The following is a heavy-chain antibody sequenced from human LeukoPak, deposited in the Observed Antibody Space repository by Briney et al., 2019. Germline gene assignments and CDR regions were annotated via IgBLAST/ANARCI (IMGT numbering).Heavy chain of an antibody. CDR1: GFTFSSYW. Sequence: AGGSLRLSCAASGFTFSSYWMSWVRQAPGKGLEWVANIKRDGSEKYYVDSVKGRFTISRDNARNSLYLQMNSLRAEDTAVYYCARADSSSWYSLFDYWGQGTLVTVSS. J-gene: IGHJ4*02. CDR2: IKRDGSEK. V-gene: IGHV3-7*01. D-gene: IGHD6-13*01. CDR3: ARADSSSWYSLFDY.